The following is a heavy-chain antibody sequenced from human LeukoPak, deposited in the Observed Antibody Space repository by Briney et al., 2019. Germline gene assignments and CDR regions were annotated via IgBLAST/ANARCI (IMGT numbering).Heavy chain of an antibody. CDR3: RTQDYSIYWYFDL. Sequence: ASVKVSCKASGYTFTSHYIHWLRQAPGQHLEWMGVLHPSGGSTNYAQGFQGRVTMTSDTSTSTVYMELSSMSSEDTALYCARTQDYSIYWYFDLWGPGTLVTVSS. D-gene: IGHD4-11*01. CDR1: GYTFTSHY. V-gene: IGHV1-46*01. J-gene: IGHJ2*01. CDR2: LHPSGGST.